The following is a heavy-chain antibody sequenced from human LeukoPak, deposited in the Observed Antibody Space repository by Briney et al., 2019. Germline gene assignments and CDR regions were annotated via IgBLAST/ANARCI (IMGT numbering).Heavy chain of an antibody. Sequence: ASVKVSCKASGYTFTGYYMHWVRQAPGQGLEWMGWINPNSGGTNYPQKLQGRVTMPTDTSSSTAYMGLRSLRSDDTAVYYCARQYYYDSSGYYYYMDVWGKGTTVTISS. CDR1: GYTFTGYY. D-gene: IGHD3-22*01. CDR2: INPNSGGT. J-gene: IGHJ6*03. CDR3: ARQYYYDSSGYYYYMDV. V-gene: IGHV1-2*02.